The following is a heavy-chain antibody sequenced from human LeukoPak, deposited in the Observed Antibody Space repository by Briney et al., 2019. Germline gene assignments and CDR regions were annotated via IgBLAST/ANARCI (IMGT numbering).Heavy chain of an antibody. J-gene: IGHJ4*02. Sequence: GESLRLSCTAPGFTVSSNYMSWVRQAPGKGLEWVSVIYSGGTIKYADSVKGRFTISRDISKNALYLQMNSLRAEDTAVYYCARLGYSSGWYFFFDYWGQGTLVTVSS. CDR2: IYSGGTI. CDR3: ARLGYSSGWYFFFDY. V-gene: IGHV3-66*04. D-gene: IGHD6-19*01. CDR1: GFTVSSNY.